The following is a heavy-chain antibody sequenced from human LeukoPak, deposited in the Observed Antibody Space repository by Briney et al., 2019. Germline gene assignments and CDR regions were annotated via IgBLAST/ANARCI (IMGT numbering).Heavy chain of an antibody. CDR2: IRYDGRNK. CDR1: GFTFSSYG. J-gene: IGHJ4*02. CDR3: AKSPDQQLVPFDY. V-gene: IGHV3-30*02. D-gene: IGHD6-13*01. Sequence: PGGSLRLSCAASGFTFSSYGMHWVRQAPGKGLEWVAFIRYDGRNKYYADSVKGRFTISRDNSKNTLYLQMNSLRAEDTAVYYCAKSPDQQLVPFDYWGQGTLVTVSS.